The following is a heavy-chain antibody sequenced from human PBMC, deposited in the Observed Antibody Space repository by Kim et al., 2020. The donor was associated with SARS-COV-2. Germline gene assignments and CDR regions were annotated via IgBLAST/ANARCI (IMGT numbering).Heavy chain of an antibody. J-gene: IGHJ4*02. CDR2: IYPGDSDT. CDR3: TRSAGPYDYYFDY. V-gene: IGHV5-51*01. Sequence: GESLKISCKGSGYNFPSYWIGWVRQMPGKGLEWMGIIYPGDSDTRYSPSFQGQVTISADKATTTAYLQWSSLKASDTAMYYCTRSAGPYDYYFDYWGQGT. D-gene: IGHD3-16*01. CDR1: GYNFPSYW.